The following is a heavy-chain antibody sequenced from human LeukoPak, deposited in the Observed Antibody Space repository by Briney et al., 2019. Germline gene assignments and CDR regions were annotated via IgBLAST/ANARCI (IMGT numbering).Heavy chain of an antibody. CDR2: IYSGGST. D-gene: IGHD3-22*01. CDR3: ARGKPSYYYDSSAYFYNGAFDI. J-gene: IGHJ3*02. Sequence: GGSLRLSCAVSGFTVSGDYMSWVRQAPGKGLEWVSVIYSGGSTYYADSVKGRFTISRDNSKNTLYLQMNSLRADDTAVYYCARGKPSYYYDSSAYFYNGAFDIWGQGTMVTVSS. V-gene: IGHV3-53*01. CDR1: GFTVSGDY.